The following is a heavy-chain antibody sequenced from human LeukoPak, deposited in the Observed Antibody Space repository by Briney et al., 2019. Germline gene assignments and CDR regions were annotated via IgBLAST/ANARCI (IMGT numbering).Heavy chain of an antibody. Sequence: GGSLRLSCAASGFTFSSYAMHWVRGAPGKGLEGVAVIGDTGRAKYYADSVEGRFTASRDNFKNTLYLEMNSLRYDDTALYYCAREAAWGNWYFDHWGRGTLVTVPS. D-gene: IGHD3-16*01. CDR2: IGDTGRAK. CDR3: AREAAWGNWYFDH. J-gene: IGHJ2*01. V-gene: IGHV3-30-3*01. CDR1: GFTFSSYA.